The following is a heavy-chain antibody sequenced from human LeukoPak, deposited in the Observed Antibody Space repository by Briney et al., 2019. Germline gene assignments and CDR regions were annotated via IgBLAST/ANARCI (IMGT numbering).Heavy chain of an antibody. J-gene: IGHJ4*02. CDR3: ARDPRAYYDYVWGSYYFDY. D-gene: IGHD3-16*01. CDR2: VSDDGNNK. V-gene: IGHV3-30-3*01. Sequence: PGGSLRLSCVASGFTFGDHAMHWARQAPGKGLEWVAVVSDDGNNKDQADSVQGRFTLFRDNSKNTLYLQMNSLRAEDTAVYYCARDPRAYYDYVWGSYYFDYWGQGTLVTVSS. CDR1: GFTFGDHA.